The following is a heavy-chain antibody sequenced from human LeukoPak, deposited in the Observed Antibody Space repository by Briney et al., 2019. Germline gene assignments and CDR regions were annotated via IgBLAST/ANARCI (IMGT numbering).Heavy chain of an antibody. CDR2: IYYSGST. V-gene: IGHV4-39*01. Sequence: SETLSLTCTVSGASISSITYYWGWIRQPPGKGLEWIGSIYYSGSTYYTTSLKSRVTISIDTSNNQFSLKLTSVTAADTAVHYCARYHSTWGLNYWGQGTLVTVSS. J-gene: IGHJ4*02. CDR3: ARYHSTWGLNY. CDR1: GASISSITYY. D-gene: IGHD2-2*01.